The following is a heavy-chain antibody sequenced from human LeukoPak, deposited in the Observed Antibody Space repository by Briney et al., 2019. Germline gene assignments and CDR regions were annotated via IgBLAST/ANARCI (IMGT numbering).Heavy chain of an antibody. CDR2: TYPGDSDT. CDR1: GYSFTSYW. J-gene: IGHJ4*02. CDR3: ARRSSGWYRNFDY. Sequence: GESLKISCKGSGYSFTSYWIDWVRQMPGKGLEWMGITYPGDSDTRYSPSFQGQVTISADKSISTAYLQWSSLKASDTAMYYCARRSSGWYRNFDYWGQGTLVTVSS. V-gene: IGHV5-51*01. D-gene: IGHD6-19*01.